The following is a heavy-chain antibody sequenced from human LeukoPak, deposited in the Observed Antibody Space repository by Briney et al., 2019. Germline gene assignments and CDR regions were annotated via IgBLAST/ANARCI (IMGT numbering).Heavy chain of an antibody. CDR1: EFTFSTYD. D-gene: IGHD6-25*01. CDR2: LSSSGSTI. Sequence: PGGSLRLSCAASEFTFSTYDINWVRQAPGKGLEWVSYLSSSGSTIYYADSVMGRFTTSRDNAKNSLYLQMNSLRAEDTAVYYCARDRKRANYYYGMDVWGPGTTVTVSS. V-gene: IGHV3-48*03. CDR3: ARDRKRANYYYGMDV. J-gene: IGHJ6*02.